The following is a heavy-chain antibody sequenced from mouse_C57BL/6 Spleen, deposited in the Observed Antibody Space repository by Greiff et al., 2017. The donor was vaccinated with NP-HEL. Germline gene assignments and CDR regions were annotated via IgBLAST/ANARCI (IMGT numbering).Heavy chain of an antibody. D-gene: IGHD2-5*01. CDR2: VSDGGSYT. J-gene: IGHJ2*01. CDR1: GFTFSSYA. CDR3: ARDQEYSNYDYFDY. Sequence: EVKLVESGGGLVKPGGSLKLSCAASGFTFSSYAMSWVRQTPKKRLEWVATVSDGGSYTSYPDNVKGRITISRDNAKNNLYLQMSHRKSEDTAMYYCARDQEYSNYDYFDYWGQCTTRTASS. V-gene: IGHV5-4*01.